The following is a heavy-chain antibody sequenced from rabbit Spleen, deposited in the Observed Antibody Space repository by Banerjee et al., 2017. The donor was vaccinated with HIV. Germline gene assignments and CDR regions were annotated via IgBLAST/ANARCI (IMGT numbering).Heavy chain of an antibody. CDR1: GFSFSTYYY. J-gene: IGHJ4*01. CDR3: ARTYYFLGYFSL. Sequence: ESGGGLVKPGASLTLTCKASGFSFSTYYYMCWVRQAPGKGLEWIGCISYGGSTYYASWVISRFTITKTSSTTVDLKMTSLTAADTATYFCARTYYFLGYFSLWGPGTLVTVS. V-gene: IGHV1S40*01. D-gene: IGHD4-1*01. CDR2: ISYGGST.